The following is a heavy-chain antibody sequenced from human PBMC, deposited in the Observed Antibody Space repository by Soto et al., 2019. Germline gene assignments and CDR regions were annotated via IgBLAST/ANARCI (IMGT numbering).Heavy chain of an antibody. CDR3: PRAGLRGGGSWPFDY. D-gene: IGHD2-15*01. V-gene: IGHV3-23*01. Sequence: EVQLLESGGGLVQPGGSLRLSCAASGFTFSSYAMSWVRQAPGKGLEWVSAISGSGGSTYYADSVKGRFTISRDNSKNSVYRQMNGLRAEDTAVYYGPRAGLRGGGSWPFDYWGQGTLFTVSS. CDR2: ISGSGGST. CDR1: GFTFSSYA. J-gene: IGHJ4*02.